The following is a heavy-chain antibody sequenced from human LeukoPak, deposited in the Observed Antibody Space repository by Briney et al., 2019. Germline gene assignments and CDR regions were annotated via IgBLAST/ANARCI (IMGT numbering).Heavy chain of an antibody. CDR2: ISSSSSYI. CDR3: XXXXXXXXXXXXXXXYYYGMDV. Sequence: GGSLRLSCAASGFTFSSYSMNWVRQAPGKGLEWVSSISSSSSYIYYADSVKGRFTISRDNAKNSLYLQMNSLRAEDTAVYYXXXXXXXXXXXXXXXXYYYGMDVWGQGTTVTVSS. V-gene: IGHV3-21*01. CDR1: GFTFSSYS. J-gene: IGHJ6*02.